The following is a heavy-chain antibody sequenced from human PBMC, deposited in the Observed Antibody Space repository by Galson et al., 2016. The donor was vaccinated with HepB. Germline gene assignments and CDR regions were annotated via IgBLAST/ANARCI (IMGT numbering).Heavy chain of an antibody. CDR1: GFSFSDSL. J-gene: IGHJ4*02. CDR3: GLGIVLAK. Sequence: SLRLSCAASGFSFSDSLMTWVRQAPGKGLEWVGLTKPKRDGGAVEHAAPVKDRFTISRDDSKNILYIQMNSLTTDDTAVYYCGLGIVLAKWGQGNQVTVSS. CDR2: TKPKRDGGAV. D-gene: IGHD2-21*01. V-gene: IGHV3-15*01.